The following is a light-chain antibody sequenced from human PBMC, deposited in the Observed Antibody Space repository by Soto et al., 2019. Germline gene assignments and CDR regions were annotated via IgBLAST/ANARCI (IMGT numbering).Light chain of an antibody. V-gene: IGKV4-1*01. J-gene: IGKJ4*01. CDR2: WAS. CDR1: QSVSSY. CDR3: QQYYGSPLT. Sequence: EIVLTQSPGTLSLSPGERATLSCRASQSVSSYLAWYQQKPGQPPQVLIYWASTRESGVPDRFSGSGSGTDFTLTISSLQAEDVAVYYCQQYYGSPLTFGGGTKVEIK.